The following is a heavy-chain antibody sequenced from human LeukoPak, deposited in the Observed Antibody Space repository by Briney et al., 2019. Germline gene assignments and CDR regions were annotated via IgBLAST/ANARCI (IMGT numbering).Heavy chain of an antibody. D-gene: IGHD6-19*01. CDR3: ARVVSSSGWAFDY. CDR1: GGTLSSSNW. Sequence: PSETLSLTCAVSGGTLSSSNWWSWVRQPPGKGLEWIGEIYQSGSTNYNPSLKSRVTISVDKSKNEFSLKVSSVTAADTAVYYCARVVSSSGWAFDYWGQGTLVTVSS. V-gene: IGHV4-4*02. J-gene: IGHJ4*02. CDR2: IYQSGST.